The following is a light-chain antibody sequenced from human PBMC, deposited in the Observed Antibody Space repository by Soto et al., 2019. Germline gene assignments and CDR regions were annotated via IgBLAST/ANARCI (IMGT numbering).Light chain of an antibody. CDR1: QSVRSGF. Sequence: EIVWTQSPGTLSLSLGLRATLSCRASQSVRSGFLAWFQQRPGQAPRLLIFGASYRAPGIPDRFSGGVSGTDFTLTLRRLEAEDCAVYDGQLSDYSTWTLCPGTKVEIK. V-gene: IGKV3-20*01. CDR2: GAS. CDR3: QLSDYSTWT. J-gene: IGKJ1*01.